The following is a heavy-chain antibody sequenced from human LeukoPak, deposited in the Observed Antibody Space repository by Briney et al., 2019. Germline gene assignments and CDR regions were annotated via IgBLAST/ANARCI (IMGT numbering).Heavy chain of an antibody. J-gene: IGHJ4*02. CDR1: GFTFSSYW. CDR3: AKSVLKNDYYYFDY. Sequence: GGSLRLSCAASGFTFSSYWMHWVRQAPGKGLVWVSRINTDGSSTSYADSVKGRFTISRDNSKNTLYLQMNSLRAEDTAVYYCAKSVLKNDYYYFDYWGQGTLVTVSS. V-gene: IGHV3-74*01. CDR2: INTDGSST. D-gene: IGHD4-11*01.